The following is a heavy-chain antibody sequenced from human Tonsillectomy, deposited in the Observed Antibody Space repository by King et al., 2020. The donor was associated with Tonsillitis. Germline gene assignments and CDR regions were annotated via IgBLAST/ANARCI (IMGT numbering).Heavy chain of an antibody. CDR3: ARDHWYYDSSGYDAFDI. CDR1: GGSISSGGYY. J-gene: IGHJ3*02. Sequence: LQLQESGPGLVKPSQTLSLTCTVSGGSISSGGYYWSWIRQHPGKGLEWIGYIYYSGSTYYNPSLKSRVTISVDTFKNQFSLKLSSVTAADTAVYYCARDHWYYDSSGYDAFDIWGQGTMVTVSS. CDR2: IYYSGST. D-gene: IGHD3-22*01. V-gene: IGHV4-31*03.